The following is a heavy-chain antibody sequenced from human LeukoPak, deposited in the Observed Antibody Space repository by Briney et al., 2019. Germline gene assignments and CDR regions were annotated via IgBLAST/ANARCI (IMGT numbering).Heavy chain of an antibody. Sequence: PGGSLRLSCAASGFTVSINYMSWVRQAPGKGLEWVSVIYSGGNTYYADSVKGRFTISRDNSKNTVYLQMNSLRAEDTAVYSCAGGETSIYDYGGQEPLVTVS. CDR1: GFTVSINY. CDR3: AGGETSIYDY. V-gene: IGHV3-53*01. CDR2: IYSGGNT. D-gene: IGHD3-3*02. J-gene: IGHJ4*02.